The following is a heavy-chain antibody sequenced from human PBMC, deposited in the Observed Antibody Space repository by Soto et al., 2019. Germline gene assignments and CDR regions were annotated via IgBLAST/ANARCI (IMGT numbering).Heavy chain of an antibody. CDR3: ARDSHLLYCSSTSCQDYNWFDP. Sequence: AGGSLRLSCAASGFTFSSYGMHWVRQAPGKGLEWVAVIWYDGSNKYYADSVKGRFTISRDNSKNTLYLQMNSLRAEDTAVYYCARDSHLLYCSSTSCQDYNWFDPWGQGTLVTVSS. D-gene: IGHD2-2*01. CDR1: GFTFSSYG. CDR2: IWYDGSNK. J-gene: IGHJ5*02. V-gene: IGHV3-33*01.